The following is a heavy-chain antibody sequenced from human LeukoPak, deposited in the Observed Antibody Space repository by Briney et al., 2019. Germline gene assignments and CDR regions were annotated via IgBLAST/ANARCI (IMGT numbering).Heavy chain of an antibody. CDR1: GFSLYSGGVG. J-gene: IGHJ4*02. CDR2: IYWDDDK. Sequence: SGPTLVNPTQPLTLTCTFSGFSLYSGGVGVGWIRQPPGKALEWLAVIYWDDDKRYNPSLRSRLTMSKGASKSQVFLVMSNMDPVDTATYYCAHRRPGHLTGWDNSYFDSWGPGTLVTVSS. V-gene: IGHV2-5*02. CDR3: AHRRPGHLTGWDNSYFDS. D-gene: IGHD1/OR15-1a*01.